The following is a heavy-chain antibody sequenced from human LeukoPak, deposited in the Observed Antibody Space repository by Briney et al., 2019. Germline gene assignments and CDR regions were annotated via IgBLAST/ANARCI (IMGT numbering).Heavy chain of an antibody. V-gene: IGHV4-38-2*02. J-gene: IGHJ6*03. CDR3: ARINATYYYYYMDV. D-gene: IGHD2-2*01. Sequence: KTSETLSLTCTVSGYSISSGYYWGWIRQPPGKGLEWIGSIYHSGSTYYNPSLKSRVTISVDTSKNQFSLKLSSVTAADTAVYYCARINATYYYYYMDVWGKGTTVTVSS. CDR2: IYHSGST. CDR1: GYSISSGYY.